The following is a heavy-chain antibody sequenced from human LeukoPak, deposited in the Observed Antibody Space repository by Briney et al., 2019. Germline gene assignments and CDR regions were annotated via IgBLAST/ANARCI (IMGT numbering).Heavy chain of an antibody. Sequence: QPGGSLRLSCVGSGFAFGVHAMSWVRQAPGKGPEWVATIGSGADPFYAESVKGRFTISRDDPRNTVWLQMNSLRAEDTALYYCAKDWTPHNRVYDCLDAWGQGTQVTVSS. CDR3: AKDWTPHNRVYDCLDA. CDR2: IGSGADP. J-gene: IGHJ5*02. D-gene: IGHD3-16*01. V-gene: IGHV3-23*01. CDR1: GFAFGVHA.